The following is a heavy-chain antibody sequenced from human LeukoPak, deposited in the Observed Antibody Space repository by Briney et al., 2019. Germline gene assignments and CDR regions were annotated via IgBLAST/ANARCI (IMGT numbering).Heavy chain of an antibody. CDR2: ISGSGAST. CDR3: VKGMTPFYYGMDV. J-gene: IGHJ6*02. Sequence: PGGSLRLSCAASGFTVSSNYMSWVRQAPGKGLEWVSTISGSGASTYYADSVRGRFTISRDNLKNTVYLQMNSLRADDTAVYYCVKGMTPFYYGMDVWGQGTTVTVSS. CDR1: GFTVSSNY. V-gene: IGHV3-23*01.